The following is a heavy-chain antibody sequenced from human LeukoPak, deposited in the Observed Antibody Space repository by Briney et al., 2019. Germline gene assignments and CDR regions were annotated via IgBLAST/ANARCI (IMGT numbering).Heavy chain of an antibody. V-gene: IGHV3-30*18. CDR2: ISYDGSNK. J-gene: IGHJ4*02. D-gene: IGHD2-21*01. CDR1: GFTFSSYG. CDR3: AKEYCGGRCYSDYFDY. Sequence: PGRSLRLSCAASGFTFSSYGMHWVRQAPGKGLEWVAVISYDGSNKYYADSVKGRFTISRDNSKNTLYLEMNSLRAEDTAVYYCAKEYCGGRCYSDYFDYWGQGTLVTVSS.